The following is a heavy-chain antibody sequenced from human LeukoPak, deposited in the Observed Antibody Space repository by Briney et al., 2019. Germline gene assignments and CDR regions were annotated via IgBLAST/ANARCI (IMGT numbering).Heavy chain of an antibody. D-gene: IGHD3-22*01. J-gene: IGHJ4*02. CDR2: ISHDETYK. Sequence: PGGSLRLSCAASGFPFSTYGMHWVRQAPGKGLEWVAVISHDETYKNYADSVKGRFTISRDNSKNTLYLQMNSLRAEDTAVYYCAKDRQSRGSLGFDYWGQGALVTVSS. CDR1: GFPFSTYG. V-gene: IGHV3-30*18. CDR3: AKDRQSRGSLGFDY.